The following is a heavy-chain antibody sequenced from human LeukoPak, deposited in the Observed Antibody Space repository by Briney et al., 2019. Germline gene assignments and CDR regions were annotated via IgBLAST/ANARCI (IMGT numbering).Heavy chain of an antibody. Sequence: AGESLKISCKGSGYSFTSYWIGWVRQMPGKGLEWMGIIYPGDSDTRYSPSFQGQVTISADKSISTAYLQWSSLKASDTAMYYCARMGRYYYDSSGYYGYWGQGTLVTVSS. CDR2: IYPGDSDT. J-gene: IGHJ4*02. CDR1: GYSFTSYW. D-gene: IGHD3-22*01. V-gene: IGHV5-51*01. CDR3: ARMGRYYYDSSGYYGY.